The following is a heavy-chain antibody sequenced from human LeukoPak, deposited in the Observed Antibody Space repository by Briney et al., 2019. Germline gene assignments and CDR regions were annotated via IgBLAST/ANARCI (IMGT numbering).Heavy chain of an antibody. V-gene: IGHV3-11*05. Sequence: GGSLRLSCEASGFTFSAYAMTWVRQAPGKGLEWVSFISSSSSYTNYADSVKGRFTISRDNAKKSLYLQMNSLRAEDTAVYYCARGLYGGKPLEYFDYWGQGTLVSVSS. CDR1: GFTFSAYA. CDR3: ARGLYGGKPLEYFDY. D-gene: IGHD4-23*01. CDR2: ISSSSSYT. J-gene: IGHJ4*02.